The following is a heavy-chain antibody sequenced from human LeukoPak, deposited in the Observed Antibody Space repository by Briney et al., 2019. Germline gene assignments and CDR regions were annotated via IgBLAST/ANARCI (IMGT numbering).Heavy chain of an antibody. V-gene: IGHV3-23*01. Sequence: GGSLRLSCAASGFTFSSYGMSWVRQAPGKGLEWVSAISGSGGSTYYADSVKGRFTISRDNSKNTLYLQMNSLRAEDTAVYYCAKAGCFRTSCLYLYYFDYWGQGTLVTVSS. CDR3: AKAGCFRTSCLYLYYFDY. J-gene: IGHJ4*02. D-gene: IGHD2-2*01. CDR1: GFTFSSYG. CDR2: ISGSGGST.